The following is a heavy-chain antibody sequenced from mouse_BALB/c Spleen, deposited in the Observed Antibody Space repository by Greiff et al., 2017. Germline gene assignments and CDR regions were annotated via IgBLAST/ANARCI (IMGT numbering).Heavy chain of an antibody. J-gene: IGHJ4*01. V-gene: IGHV5-17*02. CDR2: ISSGSSTI. CDR1: GFTFSSFG. Sequence: EVMLVESGGGLVQPGGSRKLSCAASGFTFSSFGMHWVRQAPEKGLEWVAYISSGSSTIYYADTVKGRFTISRDNPKNTLFLQMTSLRSEDTAMYYCARYSHYYGLYAMDYWGQGTSVTVSS. D-gene: IGHD1-2*01. CDR3: ARYSHYYGLYAMDY.